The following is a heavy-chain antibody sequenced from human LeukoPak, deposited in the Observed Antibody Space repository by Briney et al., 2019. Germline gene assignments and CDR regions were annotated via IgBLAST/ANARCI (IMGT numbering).Heavy chain of an antibody. J-gene: IGHJ3*02. V-gene: IGHV4-39*01. CDR3: ARLRAFDI. CDR1: GGSISSSSYY. Sequence: PSETLSLTCTVSGGSISSSSYYWGWIRQPPGKGLEWIGSTYYSGSTYYNPSLKSRVTISVDTSKNQFSLKLSSVTAADTAVYYCARLRAFDIWGQGTVVTVSS. CDR2: TYYSGST.